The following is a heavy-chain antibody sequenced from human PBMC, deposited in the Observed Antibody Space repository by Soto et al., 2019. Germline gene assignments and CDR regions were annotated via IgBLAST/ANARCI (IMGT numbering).Heavy chain of an antibody. V-gene: IGHV3-33*01. Sequence: GGSLRLSCTASGFTFSSYGMHWVRQAPGKGLEWVAVIWYDGSNKYYADSVKGRFTISRDNSKNTLYLQMNSLRAEDMAVYYCAREYTRWSGGSSVDAFDIWGQGTMVTVSS. J-gene: IGHJ3*02. CDR3: AREYTRWSGGSSVDAFDI. CDR1: GFTFSSYG. D-gene: IGHD2-15*01. CDR2: IWYDGSNK.